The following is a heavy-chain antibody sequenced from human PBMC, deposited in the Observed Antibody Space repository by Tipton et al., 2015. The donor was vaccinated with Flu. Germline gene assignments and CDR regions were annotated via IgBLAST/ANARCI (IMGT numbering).Heavy chain of an antibody. CDR1: GGSLSSFY. D-gene: IGHD3-10*01. V-gene: IGHV4-4*07. CDR2: IYSSGST. Sequence: TLSLTCTVPGGSLSSFYWSWIRQPAGKGLEWIGRIYSSGSTNVSPSFKSRLTMSVDASTNQFSLTLSSVTAADTAIYYCARGSGSGTFVIFDFWGQGTLVTVSS. CDR3: ARGSGSGTFVIFDF. J-gene: IGHJ4*02.